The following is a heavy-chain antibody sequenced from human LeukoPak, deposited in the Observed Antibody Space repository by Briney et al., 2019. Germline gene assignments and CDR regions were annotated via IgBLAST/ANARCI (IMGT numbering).Heavy chain of an antibody. J-gene: IGHJ2*01. CDR2: IIPIFGTA. V-gene: IGHV1-69*06. D-gene: IGHD3-9*01. CDR1: GGTFSSYA. CDR3: ASGKDDILTGYYIDWYFDL. Sequence: SVKVSCKASGGTFSSYAISWVRQAPGQGLEWMGGIIPIFGTANYAQKFQGRVTITADKSTSTAYMELSSLRSEDTAVYYCASGKDDILTGYYIDWYFDLWGRGTLVTVSS.